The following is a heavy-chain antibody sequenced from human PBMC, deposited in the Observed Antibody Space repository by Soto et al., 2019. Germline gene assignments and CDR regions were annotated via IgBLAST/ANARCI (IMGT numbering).Heavy chain of an antibody. Sequence: PGGSLRLSCAASGFTFSSYAMSWVRQAPGKGLEWVSAISGSGGSTYYADSVKGRFTISRDNAKNSLYLQMNSLRAEDTAVYYCARDRVVVVPAAMTHFDYWGQGTLVTVSS. D-gene: IGHD2-2*01. V-gene: IGHV3-23*01. J-gene: IGHJ4*02. CDR2: ISGSGGST. CDR1: GFTFSSYA. CDR3: ARDRVVVVPAAMTHFDY.